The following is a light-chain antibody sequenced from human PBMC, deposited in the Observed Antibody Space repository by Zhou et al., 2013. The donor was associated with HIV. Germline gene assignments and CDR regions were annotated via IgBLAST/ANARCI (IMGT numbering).Light chain of an antibody. Sequence: EIVMTQSPATLSVSPGERATLSCRASQSVFTNLAWYQQKPGQAPRLLIYGASIRATGIPARFSGSGSWTEFTLTISSMQSEDFAVYYCQQYGSSPPITFGQGTRLEIK. V-gene: IGKV3-15*01. CDR2: GAS. J-gene: IGKJ2*01. CDR3: QQYGSSPPIT. CDR1: QSVFTN.